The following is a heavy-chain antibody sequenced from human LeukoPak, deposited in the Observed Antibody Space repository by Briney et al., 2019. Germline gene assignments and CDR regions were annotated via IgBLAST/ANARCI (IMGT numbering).Heavy chain of an antibody. CDR1: GGSISSYY. CDR3: ARDSRSLYYDFWSGSYDY. J-gene: IGHJ4*02. D-gene: IGHD3-3*01. Sequence: PSETLSLTCTVSGGSISSYYWSWIRQPPGKGLEWIAYIYYSGSTNYNPSLKSRVTISVDKSKNQFSLKLSSVTAADTAVYYCARDSRSLYYDFWSGSYDYWGQGTLVTVSS. CDR2: IYYSGST. V-gene: IGHV4-59*12.